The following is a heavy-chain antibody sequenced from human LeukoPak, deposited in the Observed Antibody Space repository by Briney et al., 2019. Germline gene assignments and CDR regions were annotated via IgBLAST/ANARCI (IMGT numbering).Heavy chain of an antibody. CDR2: ISSSGRSI. J-gene: IGHJ3*01. V-gene: IGHV3-48*03. CDR1: GFTFSSYE. Sequence: GGSLRLSCAASGFTFSSYEINWVRQAPGKGLECVSHISSSGRSIYYADSVKGRFTISRDNAKNSLYLQMNSLRAEDTAVYYCARMNYDILTGYYLRAFDVWGQGTMVTVSS. CDR3: ARMNYDILTGYYLRAFDV. D-gene: IGHD3-9*01.